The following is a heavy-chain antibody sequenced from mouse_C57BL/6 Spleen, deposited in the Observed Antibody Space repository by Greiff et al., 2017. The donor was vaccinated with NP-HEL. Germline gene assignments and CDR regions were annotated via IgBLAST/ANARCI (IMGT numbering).Heavy chain of an antibody. CDR3: ARDAYGYYCAMDY. Sequence: EVKVVESGGGLVQSGRSLRLSCATSGFTFSDFYMEWVRQAPGKGLEWIAASRNKANDYTTEYSASVKGRFIVSRDTSQSILYLQMNALRAEDTAIYYCARDAYGYYCAMDYWGQGTSVTVSS. CDR2: SRNKANDYTT. CDR1: GFTFSDFY. J-gene: IGHJ4*01. V-gene: IGHV7-1*01. D-gene: IGHD2-2*01.